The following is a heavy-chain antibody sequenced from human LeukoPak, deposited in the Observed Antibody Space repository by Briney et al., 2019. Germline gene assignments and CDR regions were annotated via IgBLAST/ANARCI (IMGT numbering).Heavy chain of an antibody. J-gene: IGHJ4*02. V-gene: IGHV3-53*01. CDR1: GFTVSSNF. CDR3: AKGYTPRGGY. D-gene: IGHD2-2*02. Sequence: GGSLRLSCAASGFTVSSNFMAWVRQAPGKGLKWVSVIYGGGSTFYADSVKGRSTISRDNSQNTMYLQMNGLRAEDTAVYYCAKGYTPRGGYWGQGTLVTVSS. CDR2: IYGGGST.